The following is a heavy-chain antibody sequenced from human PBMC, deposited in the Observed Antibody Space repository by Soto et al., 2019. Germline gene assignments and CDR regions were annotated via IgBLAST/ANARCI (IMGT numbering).Heavy chain of an antibody. CDR1: GGSISSSSYY. Sequence: SETLSLTCTVSGGSISSSSYYWGWIRQPPGKGLEWIGSIYYSGSTYYNPSLKSRVTISVDTSKNQFSLKLSSVTAADTAVYYCARQTTVVTGFDYWGQGIQVTVSS. CDR2: IYYSGST. D-gene: IGHD4-17*01. CDR3: ARQTTVVTGFDY. V-gene: IGHV4-39*01. J-gene: IGHJ4*02.